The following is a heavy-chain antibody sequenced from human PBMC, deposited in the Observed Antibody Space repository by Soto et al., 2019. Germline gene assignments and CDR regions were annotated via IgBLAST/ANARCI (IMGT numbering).Heavy chain of an antibody. CDR3: ARGGYCSGGSCSRGDFDY. J-gene: IGHJ4*02. Sequence: QVQLQESGPGLVKPSENLSLTCTVSGGSISSYYWSWIRPPAGKGLEWIGRVYTTGSTNYNPSLKRRVTRAVDTSKNQFYLKLSAVNAADTAVYYCARGGYCSGGSCSRGDFDYWGQGTLVTVSS. CDR2: VYTTGST. CDR1: GGSISSYY. D-gene: IGHD2-15*01. V-gene: IGHV4-4*07.